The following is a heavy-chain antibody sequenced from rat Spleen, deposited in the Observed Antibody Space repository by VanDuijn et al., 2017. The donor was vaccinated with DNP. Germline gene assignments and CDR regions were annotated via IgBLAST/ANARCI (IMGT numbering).Heavy chain of an antibody. D-gene: IGHD1-4*01. J-gene: IGHJ4*01. CDR2: INSAGTT. CDR1: GYSITSSYR. Sequence: EVQLQESGPGLVKPSQSLSLICSVTGYSITSSYRWNWIRKFPGNKLEWMGSINSAGTTKYNPSLKSRISINRDTSKNQLFLQVNYVTTEDTATYHCARWPGYNPPYAMDAWGQGTSVTVSS. V-gene: IGHV3-3*01. CDR3: ARWPGYNPPYAMDA.